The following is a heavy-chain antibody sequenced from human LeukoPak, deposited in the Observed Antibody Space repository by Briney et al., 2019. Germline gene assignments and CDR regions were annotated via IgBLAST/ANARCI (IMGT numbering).Heavy chain of an antibody. D-gene: IGHD6-13*01. CDR3: ARVLLSYSSSWSYYFDY. CDR2: ISSSSSYI. Sequence: GGSLRLSCAASGFTFSSYSMNWVRQAPGKGLEWVSSISSSSSYIYYADSVKGRFTISRDNSKNTLYLQMNNLRAEDTAVFYCARVLLSYSSSWSYYFDYWGQGTLVTVSS. CDR1: GFTFSSYS. J-gene: IGHJ4*02. V-gene: IGHV3-21*04.